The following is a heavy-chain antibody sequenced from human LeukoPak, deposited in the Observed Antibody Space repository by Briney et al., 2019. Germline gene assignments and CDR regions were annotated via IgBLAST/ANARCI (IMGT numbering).Heavy chain of an antibody. D-gene: IGHD4-23*01. CDR3: AKAPRGYGGEMYYYYYMDV. Sequence: PGGSLRLSCAASGFTVSSNYMSWVRQAPGKGLEWVSVIYSGGSTYYADSVKGRFTISRDSSKNTLYLQMNSVRAEDTAVYYCAKAPRGYGGEMYYYYYMDVWGKGTTVTVSS. CDR2: IYSGGST. J-gene: IGHJ6*03. V-gene: IGHV3-53*01. CDR1: GFTVSSNY.